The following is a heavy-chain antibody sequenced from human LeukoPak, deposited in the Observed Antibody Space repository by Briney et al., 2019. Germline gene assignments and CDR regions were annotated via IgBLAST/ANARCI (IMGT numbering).Heavy chain of an antibody. CDR1: GFTVSSNY. V-gene: IGHV3-53*01. Sequence: PGGSLRLSCAASGFTVSSNYMSWVRQAPGKGLEWVSVIYSGGSTYYADSVKGRFTISRDNSKNTLYLQMNSLRAEDTAVYYCARVDGDYAGDYWGQGTLVTVSS. CDR3: ARVDGDYAGDY. CDR2: IYSGGST. J-gene: IGHJ4*02. D-gene: IGHD4-17*01.